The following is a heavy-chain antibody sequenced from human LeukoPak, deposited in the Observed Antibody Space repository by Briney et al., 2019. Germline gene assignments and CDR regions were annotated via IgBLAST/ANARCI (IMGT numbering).Heavy chain of an antibody. CDR2: ISYDGSNK. V-gene: IGHV3-30-3*01. D-gene: IGHD4-23*01. CDR1: GFTFSSYA. J-gene: IGHJ3*02. Sequence: GRSLRLSCAASGFTFSSYAMHWVRQAPGKGLEWVAVISYDGSNKYYADSVKGRFTISRDNAKNLLYLQMNSLRVEDTALYYCARVRSVGGNPHAFNIWGQGTMVTVSS. CDR3: ARVRSVGGNPHAFNI.